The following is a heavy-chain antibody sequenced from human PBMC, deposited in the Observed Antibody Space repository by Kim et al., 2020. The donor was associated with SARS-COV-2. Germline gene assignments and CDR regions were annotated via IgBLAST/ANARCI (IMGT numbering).Heavy chain of an antibody. J-gene: IGHJ4*02. CDR2: SYT. Sequence: SYTNYSPSFQGHVTISADKSISTAYLQWSSLKASDTAMYYCARHSYRGGVWGQGTLVTVSS. CDR3: ARHSYRGGV. V-gene: IGHV5-10-1*01. D-gene: IGHD3-10*01.